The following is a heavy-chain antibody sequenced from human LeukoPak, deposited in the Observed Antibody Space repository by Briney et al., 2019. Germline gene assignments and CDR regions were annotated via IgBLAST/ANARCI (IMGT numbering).Heavy chain of an antibody. D-gene: IGHD6-6*01. CDR1: GFTVSSQF. J-gene: IGHJ6*02. CDR3: ARQVAARYYYYGMDV. V-gene: IGHV3-53*04. Sequence: GGSLRLSFAASGFTVSSQFMSWVRQAPGKGLEWVSVIYSGGSTYYADSVKGRFTISRHNSKNRPYLQMNSLRAEDTAVYYCARQVAARYYYYGMDVWAQGTTVTVSS. CDR2: IYSGGST.